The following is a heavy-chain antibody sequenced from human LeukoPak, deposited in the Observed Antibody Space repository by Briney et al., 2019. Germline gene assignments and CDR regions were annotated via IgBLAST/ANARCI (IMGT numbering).Heavy chain of an antibody. Sequence: ASVKVSCKFSSYTFTTSGISWVRQAPGQGLEWVGWISLYNGNTKYAQKLQGRVTMTTETSMDTAHMELRTLRSDDTAVYYCARVGDTAMVIPRSYYYYYMDVWGKGTTVTVSS. CDR2: ISLYNGNT. D-gene: IGHD5-18*01. CDR3: ARVGDTAMVIPRSYYYYYMDV. CDR1: SYTFTTSG. V-gene: IGHV1-18*01. J-gene: IGHJ6*03.